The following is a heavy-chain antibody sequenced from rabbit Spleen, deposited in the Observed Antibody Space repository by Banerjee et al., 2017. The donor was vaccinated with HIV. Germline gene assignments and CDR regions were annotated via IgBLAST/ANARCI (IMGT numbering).Heavy chain of an antibody. CDR2: IDPIFGIT. J-gene: IGHJ4*01. V-gene: IGHV1S7*01. CDR1: GFSFSSYY. D-gene: IGHD8-1*01. Sequence: QLEESGGDLVKPEGSLTLTCTASGFSFSSYYMNWVRQAPGKGLEWIGYIDPIFGITYYAIWVNVRFSISRENAQNTVFLQMTSLTAADTATYFCTRDGAGGSYFALWGPGTLVTVS. CDR3: TRDGAGGSYFAL.